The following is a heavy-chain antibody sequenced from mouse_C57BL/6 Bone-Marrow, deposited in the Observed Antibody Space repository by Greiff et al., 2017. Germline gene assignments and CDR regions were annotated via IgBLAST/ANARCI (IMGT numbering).Heavy chain of an antibody. V-gene: IGHV1-59*01. J-gene: IGHJ1*03. Sequence: QVQLQQPGAELVRPGTSVKLSCKASGYTFTSYWMHWVKQRPGQGLEWIGVIDPSDSYTNYNQKFKGKATLTVDTSSSTAYMQLSSLTSEDSAVYYCARIRLYYYGWYFDVWGTGTTVTVSS. CDR3: ARIRLYYYGWYFDV. CDR1: GYTFTSYW. D-gene: IGHD1-1*01. CDR2: IDPSDSYT.